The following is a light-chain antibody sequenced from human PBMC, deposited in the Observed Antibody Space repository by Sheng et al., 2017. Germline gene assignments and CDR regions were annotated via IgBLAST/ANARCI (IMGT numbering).Light chain of an antibody. CDR2: GAS. Sequence: EIVLTQSPGTLSLSPGERATLSCRASQSVRSSYLAWYQQKLGQAPRLLIYGASSRATGIPDRFSGSGSGTDFTLTISRLEPEDFAVYYCQQYGRSPLTFGGGTKVEIK. CDR1: QSVRSSY. CDR3: QQYGRSPLT. V-gene: IGKV3-20*01. J-gene: IGKJ4*01.